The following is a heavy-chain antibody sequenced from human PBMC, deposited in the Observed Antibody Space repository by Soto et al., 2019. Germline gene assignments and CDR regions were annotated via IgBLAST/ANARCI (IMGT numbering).Heavy chain of an antibody. CDR1: GGSISSNGYS. CDR2: IYHSGST. V-gene: IGHV4-30-2*01. J-gene: IGHJ4*02. Sequence: QLQLHESGSGQVKHSQTLCLTCAVSGGSISSNGYSWSWIRQPPGKGLEWIGYIYHSGSTYYNPSLKSRVTISVDRSKNQFSLKLSSVTAADTAVYYCAKAGGLGTVAVDYWGQGTLVTVSS. D-gene: IGHD6-19*01. CDR3: AKAGGLGTVAVDY.